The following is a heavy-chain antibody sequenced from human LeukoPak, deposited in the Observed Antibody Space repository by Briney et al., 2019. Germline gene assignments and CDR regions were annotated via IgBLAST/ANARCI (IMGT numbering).Heavy chain of an antibody. CDR3: AKDRGGRAVAGTGGAFDI. V-gene: IGHV3-9*01. Sequence: GGSLRLSCAASGFTFDDYAMHWVRHAPGKGLEWVSGISWNSGSIGYADSVKGRFTISRDNAKNSLYLQMNSLRAEDTALYYCAKDRGGRAVAGTGGAFDIWGQGTKVTVSS. J-gene: IGHJ3*02. CDR2: ISWNSGSI. D-gene: IGHD6-19*01. CDR1: GFTFDDYA.